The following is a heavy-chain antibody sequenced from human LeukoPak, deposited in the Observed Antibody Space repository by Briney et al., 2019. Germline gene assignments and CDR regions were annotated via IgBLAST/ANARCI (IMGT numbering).Heavy chain of an antibody. J-gene: IGHJ4*02. Sequence: GGSLRLSCAASGFTFSTYAMSWVRQAPGKGLEWVSAIGGSGDFTYYAEYVRGRFTISRDNAKNSLYLQMNSLRAEDTAVYYCARSGSYDYWGQGTLVTVSS. V-gene: IGHV3-23*01. CDR3: ARSGSYDY. CDR1: GFTFSTYA. D-gene: IGHD1-26*01. CDR2: IGGSGDFT.